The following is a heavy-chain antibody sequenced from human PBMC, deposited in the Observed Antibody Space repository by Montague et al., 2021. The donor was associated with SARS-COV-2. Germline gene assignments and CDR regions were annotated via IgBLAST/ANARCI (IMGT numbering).Heavy chain of an antibody. CDR1: SDSVSSASTS. Sequence: SETLSLTCTVSSDSVSSASTSCTSIFHLPRAAQNTSGYTSYTGCPDYNSFLKSRVTISVDTSNHQFSLKLTSLSTADTAVYYCARVGNYLGVYWGQGTLVTVSS. CDR2: TSYTGCP. CDR3: ARVGNYLGVY. J-gene: IGHJ4*02. D-gene: IGHD3-10*01. V-gene: IGHV4-61*01.